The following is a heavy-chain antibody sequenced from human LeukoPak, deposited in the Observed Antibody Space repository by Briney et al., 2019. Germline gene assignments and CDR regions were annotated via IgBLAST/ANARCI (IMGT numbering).Heavy chain of an antibody. J-gene: IGHJ4*02. D-gene: IGHD4-23*01. Sequence: ETLSPTCTVSGGSISSRSYYWGWIRPPPGKEPEWIGSIYYSGETHYNPSLHSRVVMSVDTSNNHFSLKLTSVTAPDTAVYYCARTVGTHRFDYWGQGTLVTVSS. V-gene: IGHV4-39*02. CDR3: ARTVGTHRFDY. CDR1: GGSISSRSYY. CDR2: IYYSGET.